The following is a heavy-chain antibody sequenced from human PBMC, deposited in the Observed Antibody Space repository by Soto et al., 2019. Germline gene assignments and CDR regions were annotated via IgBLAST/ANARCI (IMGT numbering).Heavy chain of an antibody. Sequence: GGSLRLSCAASGFTFSSYGMHWVRQAPGKGLEWVAVISYDGSNKYYADSVKGRFTISRDNSKNTLYLQMNSLRAEDTAVYYCAKDPRDSSSWYYYYYYGMDVWGQGTTVTVSS. J-gene: IGHJ6*02. CDR3: AKDPRDSSSWYYYYYYGMDV. V-gene: IGHV3-30*18. D-gene: IGHD6-13*01. CDR2: ISYDGSNK. CDR1: GFTFSSYG.